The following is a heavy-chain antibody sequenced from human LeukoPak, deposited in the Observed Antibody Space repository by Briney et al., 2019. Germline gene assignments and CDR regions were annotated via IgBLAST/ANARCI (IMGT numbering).Heavy chain of an antibody. V-gene: IGHV4-38-2*02. CDR3: ARGFWGGGYDWCAYDY. J-gene: IGHJ4*02. CDR1: GYSISSGYY. D-gene: IGHD5-12*01. Sequence: PSESLSLTCTVSGYSISSGYYWSWIRQPPGKGLEWIGEINHSGSTNYNPSLKSRVTISVDTSKNPFSLKLSSVTAADTAVYYCARGFWGGGYDWCAYDYWGQGTLVTVSS. CDR2: INHSGST.